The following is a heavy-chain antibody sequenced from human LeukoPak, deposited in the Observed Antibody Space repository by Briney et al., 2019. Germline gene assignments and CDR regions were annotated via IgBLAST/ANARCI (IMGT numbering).Heavy chain of an antibody. V-gene: IGHV4-38-2*02. CDR3: ARDGSIGYFDY. Sequence: SETLSLTCAVSGYSISSGYYWGWIRQPPGKGLEWIASKYHSGSTYYNPSLKSRVTISVDKSKNQFSLKLSSLTAADTAVYYCARDGSIGYFDYWGQGTLFSVSS. CDR2: KYHSGST. J-gene: IGHJ4*02. CDR1: GYSISSGYY.